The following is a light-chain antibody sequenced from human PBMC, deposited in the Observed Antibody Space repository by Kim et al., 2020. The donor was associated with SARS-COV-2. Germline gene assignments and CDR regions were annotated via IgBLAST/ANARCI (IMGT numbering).Light chain of an antibody. CDR1: SLRTYY. CDR2: GKN. V-gene: IGLV3-19*01. CDR3: NSRDNSGDHVV. J-gene: IGLJ2*01. Sequence: SSELTQDPAVSVALGQTVRITCQGDSLRTYYASWYQQKPGQAPILVISGKNNRPSGIPDRFSGSGSGNTASLTVTGAQAVDEADYYCNSRDNSGDHVVFGGGTKLIVL.